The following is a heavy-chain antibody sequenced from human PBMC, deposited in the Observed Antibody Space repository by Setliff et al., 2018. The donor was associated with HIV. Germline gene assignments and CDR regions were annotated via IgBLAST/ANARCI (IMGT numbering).Heavy chain of an antibody. Sequence: SETLSLTCAVYGGSVSDDYWSWIRQPPGRGMEWIGEINDSGNTNFNPSLKNRVTMSVDTSKSQFSLNLTSVTVADAAVYYCARREWLPMPGAFDIWGQGTMVTVSS. V-gene: IGHV4-34*01. D-gene: IGHD3-3*01. CDR1: GGSVSDDY. CDR3: ARREWLPMPGAFDI. J-gene: IGHJ3*02. CDR2: INDSGNT.